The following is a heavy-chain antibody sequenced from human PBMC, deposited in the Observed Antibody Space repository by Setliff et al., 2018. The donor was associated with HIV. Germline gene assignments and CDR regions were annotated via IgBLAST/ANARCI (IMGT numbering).Heavy chain of an antibody. Sequence: GGSLRLSCAAAGFTFSKAWMSWVRQAPGKGLEWVANINQDGSAKYYVDSVKGRFTISRDNAKNSLYLQMNSLRAEDTAVYYCARDSGATLGATRPGYWGQGTLVTVSS. CDR1: GFTFSKAW. CDR2: INQDGSAK. J-gene: IGHJ4*02. V-gene: IGHV3-7*01. CDR3: ARDSGATLGATRPGY. D-gene: IGHD1-26*01.